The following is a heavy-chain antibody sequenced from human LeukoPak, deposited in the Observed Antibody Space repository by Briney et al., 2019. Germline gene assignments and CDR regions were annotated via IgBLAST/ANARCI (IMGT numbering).Heavy chain of an antibody. CDR1: GASFGFTFSGYG. V-gene: IGHV3-30*02. Sequence: AGGSLRLSCAACGASFGFTFSGYGMHWVRQAPGKGLEWVAFIEYDGSQRHFADSVKGRFTISRDNSANTLYLQLNSLRVEDTAVYYCATGRGVPGYQYFDHWGQGTLVTVSS. CDR2: IEYDGSQR. J-gene: IGHJ4*02. CDR3: ATGRGVPGYQYFDH. D-gene: IGHD3-10*01.